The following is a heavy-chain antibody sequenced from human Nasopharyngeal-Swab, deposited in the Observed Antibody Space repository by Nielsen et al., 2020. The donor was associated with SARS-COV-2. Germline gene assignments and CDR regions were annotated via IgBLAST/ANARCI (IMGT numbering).Heavy chain of an antibody. CDR3: ARTAIEGGYYRGDAFDI. J-gene: IGHJ3*02. Sequence: GESLTISCKGSGYRFISYWIGWVRHLPGKGLEWVGIISPGDSDTQYSPSFQGQVTLSADKSINTAYLQWSSLKASDTAMYYCARTAIEGGYYRGDAFDIWGQGTMVTVSS. CDR1: GYRFISYW. V-gene: IGHV5-51*01. CDR2: ISPGDSDT. D-gene: IGHD3-22*01.